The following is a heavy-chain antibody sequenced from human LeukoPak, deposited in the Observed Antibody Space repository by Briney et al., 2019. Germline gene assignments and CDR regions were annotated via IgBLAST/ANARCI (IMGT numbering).Heavy chain of an antibody. V-gene: IGHV3-53*01. CDR1: GFTVSSNY. J-gene: IGHJ5*02. CDR2: IYSGGST. CDR3: VTRLA. Sequence: PGGSLRLSCAASGFTVSSNYMSLVRQAPGKGLDWVSMIYSGGSTNYADSVKGRFTISRDSSKNTLYLQMNSLRAEDTAVYYCVTRLAWGQGTLVTVSS. D-gene: IGHD3-16*01.